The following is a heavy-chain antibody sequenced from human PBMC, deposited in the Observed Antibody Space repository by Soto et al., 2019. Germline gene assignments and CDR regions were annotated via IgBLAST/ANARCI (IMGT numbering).Heavy chain of an antibody. CDR3: ARRWGEGRVDY. Sequence: QVQLQESGPGLVKPSGTLSLTCAVSGGSISSRNWWSWVRQPPGKGLEWSGEIYHSGNTNYNPSLRSRVTMAVYKSRNQCSLKLSSVTAADTAVYYCARRWGEGRVDYWGQGTLVTVSS. J-gene: IGHJ4*02. CDR1: GGSISSRNW. CDR2: IYHSGNT. D-gene: IGHD3-10*01. V-gene: IGHV4-4*02.